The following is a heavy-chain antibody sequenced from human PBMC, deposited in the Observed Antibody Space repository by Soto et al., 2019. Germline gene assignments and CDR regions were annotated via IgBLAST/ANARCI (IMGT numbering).Heavy chain of an antibody. V-gene: IGHV1-3*01. CDR1: GYTFTSYA. J-gene: IGHJ4*02. CDR2: INAGNGNT. D-gene: IGHD5-18*01. Sequence: QVQLVQSGAEVKKPGASVKVSCKASGYTFTSYAMHWVRQAPGQRLEWMGWINAGNGNTKYSQKFQGRVTITREKSASTAYMELSSLRSEDTAVYCCARGGSGYSYGLGYWGQGTLVTVSS. CDR3: ARGGSGYSYGLGY.